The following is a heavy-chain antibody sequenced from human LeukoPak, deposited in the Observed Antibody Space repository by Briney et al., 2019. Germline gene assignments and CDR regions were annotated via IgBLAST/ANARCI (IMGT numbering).Heavy chain of an antibody. D-gene: IGHD1-26*01. V-gene: IGHV3-74*01. J-gene: IGHJ4*02. CDR1: GFTVSSNW. Sequence: GGSLRLSCAGSGFTVSSNWMHWVRQAPGHGLLWVSRINSDWSNTNYADSVKGRFTIYRDNAKNTLYLEMNTLRADDTAVYYCTRSPSLGGNYWGFDYWGQGTLVTVSS. CDR3: TRSPSLGGNYWGFDY. CDR2: INSDWSNT.